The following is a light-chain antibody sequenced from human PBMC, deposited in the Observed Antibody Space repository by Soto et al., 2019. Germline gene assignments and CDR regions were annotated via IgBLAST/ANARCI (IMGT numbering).Light chain of an antibody. CDR1: RGFTST. V-gene: IGKV3-15*01. J-gene: IGKJ2*01. CDR2: VSS. CDR3: QQYNNWPQT. Sequence: EIVMTQSPAPRPFPQGERAPLSSRAIRGFTSTLAWYQQKPGQAPRLLIYVSSTRATGIPARFSGSGSGTEFTLTISSLQSEDFAVYYCQQYNNWPQTFGQGTKLEIK.